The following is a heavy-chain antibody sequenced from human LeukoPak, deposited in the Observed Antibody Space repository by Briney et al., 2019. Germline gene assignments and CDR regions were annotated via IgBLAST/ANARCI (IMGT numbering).Heavy chain of an antibody. J-gene: IGHJ4*02. D-gene: IGHD1-1*01. CDR3: ARTTDY. CDR2: IKQDGSET. V-gene: IGHV3-7*03. Sequence: SGGTLRLSCADSGFTFGNYWMSWVRQAPGKRLEWVANIKQDGSETYYVDSVKGRFIISRDNAKSSLYLQMNSLSAEDTAVYYCARTTDYWGQGTLVTVSS. CDR1: GFTFGNYW.